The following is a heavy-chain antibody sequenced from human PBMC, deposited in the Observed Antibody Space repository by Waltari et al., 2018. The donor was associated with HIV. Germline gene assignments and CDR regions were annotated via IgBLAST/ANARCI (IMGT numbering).Heavy chain of an antibody. CDR1: GASISSYY. V-gene: IGHV4-59*01. D-gene: IGHD3-22*01. CDR3: ARVRITMIVARPNDAFDI. J-gene: IGHJ3*02. Sequence: QVQLQESGPGLVKPSETLSLTCTVSGASISSYYWSCIRQPHGKGLEWIVHIYYSGSTNYKPALKSLVTISLDTAQNQVSLKLSSVIAADTAVYYCARVRITMIVARPNDAFDIWGQGTMVTVSS. CDR2: IYYSGST.